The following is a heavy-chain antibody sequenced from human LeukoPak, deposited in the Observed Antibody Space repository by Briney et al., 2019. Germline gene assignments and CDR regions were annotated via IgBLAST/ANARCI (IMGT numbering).Heavy chain of an antibody. CDR1: GFAFSTYA. D-gene: IGHD3-9*01. V-gene: IGHV3-23*01. CDR2: ISGSGGST. CDR3: AMTSLYYYGMDV. J-gene: IGHJ6*02. Sequence: PGGSLRLSCAASGFAFSTYAMHWVRQAPGKGLEWVSAISGSGGSTYYADSVKGRFTISRDNSKNTLYLQINSLRAEDTAVYYCAMTSLYYYGMDVWGQGTTVTVSS.